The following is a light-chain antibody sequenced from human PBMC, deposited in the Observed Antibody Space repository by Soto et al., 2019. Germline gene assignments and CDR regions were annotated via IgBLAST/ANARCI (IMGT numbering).Light chain of an antibody. V-gene: IGKV3-15*01. CDR3: QSYNDWPFT. CDR1: ESLSTY. Sequence: ERVMTQSPATLSVSPGERVTLSYRASESLSTYLAWYQQKPGQAPRLLIYGASTKATGIPARFSGSGSATDFTLTISSLQSEDFAVYYCQSYNDWPFTFGQGTKLEI. J-gene: IGKJ2*01. CDR2: GAS.